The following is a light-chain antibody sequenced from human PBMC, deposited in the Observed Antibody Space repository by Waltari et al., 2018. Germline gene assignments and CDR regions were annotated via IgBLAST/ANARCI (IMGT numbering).Light chain of an antibody. CDR3: SSYAGNNNCV. CDR2: EVT. V-gene: IGLV2-8*01. CDR1: SSDVGAYNY. J-gene: IGLJ1*01. Sequence: QSALTQPPSASGSPGQSVTISCTGTSSDVGAYNYVSWYQQYPGKAPKLMIYEVTNRPSGVPGRFSASKSGNTASLTVSGLQAEDEADYYCSSYAGNNNCVFGTGTKVTVL.